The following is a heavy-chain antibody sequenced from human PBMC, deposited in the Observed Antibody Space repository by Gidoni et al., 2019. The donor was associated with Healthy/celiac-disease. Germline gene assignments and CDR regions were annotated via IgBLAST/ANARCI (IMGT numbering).Heavy chain of an antibody. V-gene: IGHV3-30*01. CDR3: ARALIVGATNFDY. Sequence: QVQLVESGGGVVQPGRSLRLSCAASGFTFSSYAMHWVRQAPGKGLEWVAVISYDGSNKYYADSVKGRFTISRDNSKNTLYLQMNSLRAEDTAEYYCARALIVGATNFDYWGQGTLVTVSS. CDR2: ISYDGSNK. CDR1: GFTFSSYA. J-gene: IGHJ4*02. D-gene: IGHD1-26*01.